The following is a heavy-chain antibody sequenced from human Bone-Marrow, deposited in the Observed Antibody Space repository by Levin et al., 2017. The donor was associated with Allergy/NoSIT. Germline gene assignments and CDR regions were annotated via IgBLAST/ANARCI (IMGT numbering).Heavy chain of an antibody. Sequence: GGSLRLSCAASGFTFSSYAMSWVRQAPGKGLEWVSAISGSGGSTYYADSVKGRFTISRDNSKNTLYLQMNSLRAEDTAVYYCAKDRHCSSTSCQYYYYYYYMDVWGKGTTVTVSS. CDR1: GFTFSSYA. V-gene: IGHV3-23*01. CDR3: AKDRHCSSTSCQYYYYYYYMDV. D-gene: IGHD2-2*01. CDR2: ISGSGGST. J-gene: IGHJ6*03.